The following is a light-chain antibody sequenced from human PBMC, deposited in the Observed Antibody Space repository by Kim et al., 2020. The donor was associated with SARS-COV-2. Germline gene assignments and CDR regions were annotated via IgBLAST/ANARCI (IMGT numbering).Light chain of an antibody. V-gene: IGLV2-14*03. CDR1: SSDVGGYHH. J-gene: IGLJ3*02. CDR3: SSYTSSSTLV. CDR2: DVS. Sequence: GQSITLSCTGTSSDVGGYHHVSWYQHHPGKAPKLMIYDVSKRPSGVSNRFSGSKSGNTASLTISGLQAEDEADYYCSSYTSSSTLVFGGGTQLTVL.